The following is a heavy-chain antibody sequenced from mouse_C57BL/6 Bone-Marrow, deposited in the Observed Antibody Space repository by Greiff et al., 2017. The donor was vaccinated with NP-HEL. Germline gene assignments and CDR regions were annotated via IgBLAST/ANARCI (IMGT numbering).Heavy chain of an antibody. Sequence: EVQLVESGGGLVQPGGSLKLSCAASGFTFSDYYMYWVRQTPEKRLEWVAYISNGGGSTYYPDTVKGRFTISRDNAKNTLYLQMSRLKSEDTAMYYCARPNDYAYAMDYWGQGTSVTVSS. CDR1: GFTFSDYY. D-gene: IGHD2-4*01. J-gene: IGHJ4*01. CDR3: ARPNDYAYAMDY. CDR2: ISNGGGST. V-gene: IGHV5-12*01.